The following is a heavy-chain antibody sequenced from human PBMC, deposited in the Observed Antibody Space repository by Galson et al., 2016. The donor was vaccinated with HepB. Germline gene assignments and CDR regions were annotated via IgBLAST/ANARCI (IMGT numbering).Heavy chain of an antibody. CDR2: ISYDGSNK. Sequence: SLRLSCAASGFTFSSYGMHWVRQAPGKGLEWVAVISYDGSNKYDADSVKGRFTISRDNSKNTLFLQMNSLRAYDTAVYYCAKDGGVDFPDAFDIWGQWTMFTVSS. D-gene: IGHD2-21*02. V-gene: IGHV3-30*18. CDR1: GFTFSSYG. CDR3: AKDGGVDFPDAFDI. J-gene: IGHJ3*02.